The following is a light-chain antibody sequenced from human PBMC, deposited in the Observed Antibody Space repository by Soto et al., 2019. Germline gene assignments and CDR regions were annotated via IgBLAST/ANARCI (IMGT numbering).Light chain of an antibody. CDR1: SSDVGGYNY. CDR3: CSYAGSDTFV. Sequence: QSALTQPRSVSGSPGQSVTISFTGTSSDVGGYNYVSWYQQHPGKAPKLMIYDVSKRPSGVPDRFSGSKSGNTASLTISGLQAEDEADYYCCSYAGSDTFVFGTGTKLTVL. V-gene: IGLV2-11*01. CDR2: DVS. J-gene: IGLJ1*01.